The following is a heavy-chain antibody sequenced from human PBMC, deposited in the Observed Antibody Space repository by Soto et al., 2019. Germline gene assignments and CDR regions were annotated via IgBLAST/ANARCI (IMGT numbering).Heavy chain of an antibody. CDR3: ESPTGGVHAFDI. J-gene: IGHJ3*02. Sequence: GGSLRLSCAASGFTLSNYWMHWVSKAPGKGLVWVSRINNDGSTTHYTDSVKGRFTISRDNAKNTLYLQMHSLRAEDTAMYNCESPTGGVHAFDIWAKGTMAPVSS. CDR2: INNDGSTT. CDR1: GFTLSNYW. D-gene: IGHD3-10*01. V-gene: IGHV3-74*01.